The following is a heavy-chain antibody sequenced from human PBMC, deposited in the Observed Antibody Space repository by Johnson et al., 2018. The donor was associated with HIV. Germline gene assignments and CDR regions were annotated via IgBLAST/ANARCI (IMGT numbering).Heavy chain of an antibody. CDR2: IRYDGSNK. CDR3: ARGGFMIVVGDAFDI. V-gene: IGHV3-30*02. CDR1: GFTFSSYG. Sequence: QVQLVESGGGLVKPGGSLRLSCAASGFTFSSYGMHWVRQAPGKGLEWVAFIRYDGSNKYYADSVKGRFTISRDNSKNTLYLQMNSLRAEDTAVYYCARGGFMIVVGDAFDIWGQGTMVTVSS. D-gene: IGHD3-22*01. J-gene: IGHJ3*02.